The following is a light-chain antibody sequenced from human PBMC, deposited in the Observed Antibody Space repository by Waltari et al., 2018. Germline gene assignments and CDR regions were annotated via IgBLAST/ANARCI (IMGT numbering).Light chain of an antibody. Sequence: DIVMTQSPLSLPVTPGEPASISCMSSQSLLHSNGYNYLDWYLQKPGQSPQILIYLGSNRASGVPDRFSGSGSGTDFTLKISRVEAEDAGVYYCMEALQSVTFGQGTRLEIK. J-gene: IGKJ5*01. CDR2: LGS. CDR1: QSLLHSNGYNY. V-gene: IGKV2-28*01. CDR3: MEALQSVT.